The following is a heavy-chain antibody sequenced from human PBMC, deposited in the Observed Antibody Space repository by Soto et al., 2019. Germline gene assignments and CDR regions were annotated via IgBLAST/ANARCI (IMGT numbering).Heavy chain of an antibody. J-gene: IGHJ4*02. D-gene: IGHD3-3*01. CDR1: GFSLSTSGVG. CDR3: AVPWSGYYCGDH. Sequence: QVTLKESGPTLVKPTQTLTLTCTFSGFSLSTSGVGVGWFRQPPGKALEWLALIYWNENERYSPSLRSRLTITKDTSRNQVVLAMTNMDPVDTATYYCAVPWSGYYCGDHWGQGILVTVSS. CDR2: IYWNENE. V-gene: IGHV2-5*01.